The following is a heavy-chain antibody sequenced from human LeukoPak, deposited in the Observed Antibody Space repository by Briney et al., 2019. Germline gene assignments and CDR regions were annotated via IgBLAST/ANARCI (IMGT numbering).Heavy chain of an antibody. Sequence: GGSLRLSCEVSGLSFSNYWMLWVRQAPGKGLVWVARTNLHGTTVDYADSVKGRFTISRDNAKNILFLRMNSLRAEDTAVYYCASAYTYVRLGDHWGQGTLVTVSS. CDR1: GLSFSNYW. J-gene: IGHJ4*02. CDR3: ASAYTYVRLGDH. V-gene: IGHV3-74*01. D-gene: IGHD3-16*01. CDR2: TNLHGTTV.